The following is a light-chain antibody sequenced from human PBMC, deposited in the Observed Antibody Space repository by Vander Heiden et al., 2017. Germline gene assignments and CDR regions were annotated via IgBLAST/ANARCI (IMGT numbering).Light chain of an antibody. CDR2: AAS. CDR3: QQNDSNPLVT. CDR1: QSISSY. V-gene: IGKV1-39*01. J-gene: IGKJ3*01. Sequence: DIQMTQSPSSLSASVGDRVTITCRASQSISSYLNWYQQKPGKAPKLLIYAASSLQSGVPSRFSGSGYGKDFTLTISSRQPEDFAPYYCQQNDSNPLVTFGHGTKVDIK.